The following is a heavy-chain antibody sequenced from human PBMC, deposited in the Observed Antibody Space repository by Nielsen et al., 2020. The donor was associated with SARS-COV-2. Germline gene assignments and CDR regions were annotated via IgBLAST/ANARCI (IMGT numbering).Heavy chain of an antibody. Sequence: SVQVSCKASGYSFPSYAMHWVWQAPGQRLEWMGWINVGNGNTKYSQKFQGRVTFTRDTSASTAYMELSSLRFEDTAVYYCARERSREYGIDVWGQGTTVTVSS. J-gene: IGHJ6*02. CDR3: ARERSREYGIDV. V-gene: IGHV1-3*01. D-gene: IGHD1-26*01. CDR1: GYSFPSYA. CDR2: INVGNGNT.